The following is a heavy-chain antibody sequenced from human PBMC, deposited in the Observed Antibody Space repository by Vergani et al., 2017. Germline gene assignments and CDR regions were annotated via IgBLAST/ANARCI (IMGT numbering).Heavy chain of an antibody. D-gene: IGHD6-19*01. J-gene: IGHJ4*02. CDR3: ARSVHVSGWYGGEDY. Sequence: EVQLVQSGAEVKTPGESLRISCKGSGYSFTSYWISWVRQMPGKGLEWMGRIDPSDSYTNYSPSFQGHVTISADKSISTTYLQWSSLKASDTAMYYCARSVHVSGWYGGEDYWGQGTLVTVSS. CDR1: GYSFTSYW. CDR2: IDPSDSYT. V-gene: IGHV5-10-1*03.